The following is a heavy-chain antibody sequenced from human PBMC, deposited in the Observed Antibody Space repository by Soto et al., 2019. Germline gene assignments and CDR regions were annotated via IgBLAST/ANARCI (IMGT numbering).Heavy chain of an antibody. D-gene: IGHD2-2*01. CDR3: ARTERPRYCSSTSCYHDAFDI. CDR1: GGTFSSYT. Sequence: ASVKVSCKASGGTFSSYTISWVRQAPGQGLEWMGRIIPILGIANYAQKFQGRVTITADKSTSTAYMELSSLRSEDTAVYYCARTERPRYCSSTSCYHDAFDIWGQGTMVTVSS. CDR2: IIPILGIA. J-gene: IGHJ3*02. V-gene: IGHV1-69*02.